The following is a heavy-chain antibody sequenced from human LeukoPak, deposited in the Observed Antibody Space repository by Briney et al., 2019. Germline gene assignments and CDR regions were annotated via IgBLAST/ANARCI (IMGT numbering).Heavy chain of an antibody. CDR1: GGTFSSYA. CDR3: ARGKIAAAVLNWFDP. CDR2: IIPIFGTA. Sequence: ASVKVSCKASGGTFSSYAISWVRQAPGQGLEWMGGIIPIFGTASYAQKFQGRVTITADESTSTAYMELSSLRSEDTAVYYCARGKIAAAVLNWFDPWGQGTLVTVSS. V-gene: IGHV1-69*13. D-gene: IGHD6-13*01. J-gene: IGHJ5*02.